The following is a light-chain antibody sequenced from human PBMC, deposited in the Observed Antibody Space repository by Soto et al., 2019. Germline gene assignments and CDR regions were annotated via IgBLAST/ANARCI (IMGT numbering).Light chain of an antibody. CDR3: QQYNNWPPLT. Sequence: EIVMTQSPATLSVSPGERATLSCRASQSVSSNFSWYQQQPGQAPRLLIYGASTRATGIPARFSGSGSGTEFTLTISSLQSEDFAVYYCQQYNNWPPLTFGRGTKVEIK. CDR2: GAS. CDR1: QSVSSN. V-gene: IGKV3-15*01. J-gene: IGKJ4*01.